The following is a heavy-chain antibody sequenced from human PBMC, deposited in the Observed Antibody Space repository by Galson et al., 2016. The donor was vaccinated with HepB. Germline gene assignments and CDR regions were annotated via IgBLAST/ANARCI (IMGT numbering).Heavy chain of an antibody. V-gene: IGHV2-5*02. CDR1: GFSLSTSAVG. J-gene: IGHJ6*02. CDR3: AHRQVATPGNHYYYYGMDV. Sequence: PALVKPTQTLTLTCTFPGFSLSTSAVGVGWIRQPPGKALECLALIYWDDDKLYNPSLKSRPTITKDTSKNQVVLTMTNMDPVDTATYYCAHRQVATPGNHYYYYGMDVWGQGATVTVSS. CDR2: IYWDDDK. D-gene: IGHD6-13*01.